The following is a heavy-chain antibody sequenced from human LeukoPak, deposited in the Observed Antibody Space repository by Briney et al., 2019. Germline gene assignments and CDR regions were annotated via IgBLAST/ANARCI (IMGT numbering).Heavy chain of an antibody. J-gene: IGHJ3*02. CDR1: GYTFTSYD. Sequence: ASVKVSCKASGYTFTSYDINWVRQVTGQGLEWMGWMNPNSGNTGYAQKFQGRVTITRNTSISTAYMELSSLRSEDTAVYYCARDCGGDCSGAFDIWGQGTMVTVSS. CDR3: ARDCGGDCSGAFDI. CDR2: MNPNSGNT. V-gene: IGHV1-8*03. D-gene: IGHD2-21*01.